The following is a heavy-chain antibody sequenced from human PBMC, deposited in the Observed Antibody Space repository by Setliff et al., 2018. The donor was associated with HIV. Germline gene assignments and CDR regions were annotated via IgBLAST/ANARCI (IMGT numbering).Heavy chain of an antibody. V-gene: IGHV1-69*06. CDR1: GGTFSSYA. D-gene: IGHD3-3*01. J-gene: IGHJ3*02. CDR2: IIPIFDTT. Sequence: SVKVSCKASGGTFSSYAINWVRQAPGQGLEWMGRIIPIFDTTNYAQDFQGRVTITADKSTGTAYMELSSLKSEDTGVYYCARGGFWSGVLYAFDIWGQGTMVTVSS. CDR3: ARGGFWSGVLYAFDI.